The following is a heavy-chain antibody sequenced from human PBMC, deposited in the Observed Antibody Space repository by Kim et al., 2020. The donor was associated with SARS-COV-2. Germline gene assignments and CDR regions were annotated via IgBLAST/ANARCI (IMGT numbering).Heavy chain of an antibody. Sequence: GGSLRLSCAASGFTFTRYAMHWVRQAPGKGLEWVAVISYDGIYKYYADSVKGRFTTSRDYSPHTLYLQMNDLRPEDTAVYYCARGSHYDSWSGYYPLGDYHMGVWGQGTTVTVSS. CDR2: ISYDGIYK. CDR1: GFTFTRYA. CDR3: ARGSHYDSWSGYYPLGDYHMGV. D-gene: IGHD3-3*01. J-gene: IGHJ6*02. V-gene: IGHV3-30-3*01.